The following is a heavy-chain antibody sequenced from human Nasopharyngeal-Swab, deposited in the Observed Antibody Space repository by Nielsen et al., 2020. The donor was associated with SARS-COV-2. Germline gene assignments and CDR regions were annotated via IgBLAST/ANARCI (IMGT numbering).Heavy chain of an antibody. V-gene: IGHV3-21*01. Sequence: GESLKISCAASGFTFSTYAMNWVRQAPGKGLEWVSSISSSSSYIYYADSVKGRFTVSRDIVKNSLYLQLNSLRAEDTAVYYCARDGEGYQPDDCWGQGTLVTVSS. J-gene: IGHJ4*02. CDR3: ARDGEGYQPDDC. D-gene: IGHD2-2*01. CDR2: ISSSSSYI. CDR1: GFTFSTYA.